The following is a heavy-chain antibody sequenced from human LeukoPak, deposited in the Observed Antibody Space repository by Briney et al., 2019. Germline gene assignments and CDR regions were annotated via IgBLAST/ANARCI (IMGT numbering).Heavy chain of an antibody. CDR2: INLNSGRT. Sequence: GASVKVSCRASGCTFSDYYMHWVRQAPGQGLEWMGWINLNSGRTHYGQKFQGRVTMTSDTPLNTAYMELSRLRSDDTALYYCARGTYYDSSGYSGVRLFDYWGQGTLVTVSS. D-gene: IGHD3-22*01. CDR3: ARGTYYDSSGYSGVRLFDY. CDR1: GCTFSDYY. V-gene: IGHV1-2*02. J-gene: IGHJ4*02.